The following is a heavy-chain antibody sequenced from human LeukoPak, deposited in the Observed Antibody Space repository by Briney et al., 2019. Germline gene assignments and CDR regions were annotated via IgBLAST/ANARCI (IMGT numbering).Heavy chain of an antibody. CDR2: IYPDDSAT. Sequence: GESLKISCQGSGYSFTKDWIGWVRQMPGKGLEWMAIIYPDDSATRYRPSFQGQVTISADKSISTAYLQWSSLKASDTAMYYCVRRSGYHFDYWGQGTLVTVSS. D-gene: IGHD5-12*01. J-gene: IGHJ4*02. V-gene: IGHV5-51*01. CDR1: GYSFTKDW. CDR3: VRRSGYHFDY.